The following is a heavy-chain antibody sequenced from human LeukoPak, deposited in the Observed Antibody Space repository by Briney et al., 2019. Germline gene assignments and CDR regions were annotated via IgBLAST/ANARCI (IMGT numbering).Heavy chain of an antibody. Sequence: PSETLSLTCTVSGGSVSNSLYYWSWIRQPPGKGLEWIGYIYYNGDTNYNPSLKSRVIISIDTSSNQFSLRLNSMTAADTAVYYCARGGGSSSWYYFDYWGQGTLVTVSS. J-gene: IGHJ4*02. CDR2: IYYNGDT. CDR3: ARGGGSSSWYYFDY. V-gene: IGHV4-61*01. D-gene: IGHD6-13*01. CDR1: GGSVSNSLYY.